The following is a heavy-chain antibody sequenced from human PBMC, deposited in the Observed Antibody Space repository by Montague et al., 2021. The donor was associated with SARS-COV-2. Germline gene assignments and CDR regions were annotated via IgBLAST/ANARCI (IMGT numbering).Heavy chain of an antibody. D-gene: IGHD1-26*01. Sequence: SLRLSCAASGITFSNYWMHWVRQAPGKGLVWVSRIDSYGNTRTYXDSVKGRFTISRDNAKNTLYLQMNSLRAEDTSVYYCAGGPPYSGTYYLAYWGQGTLVTVSS. V-gene: IGHV3-74*01. J-gene: IGHJ4*02. CDR2: IDSYGNTR. CDR3: AGGPPYSGTYYLAY. CDR1: GITFSNYW.